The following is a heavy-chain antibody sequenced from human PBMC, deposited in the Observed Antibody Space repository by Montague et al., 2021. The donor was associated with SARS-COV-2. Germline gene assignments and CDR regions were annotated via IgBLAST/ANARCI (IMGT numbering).Heavy chain of an antibody. J-gene: IGHJ6*02. V-gene: IGHV4-59*08. CDR2: SYYSGSA. CDR3: AGRRLTVLWYGMDV. Sequence: SETLSLTCTVSGGSISSYYWYWIWQPQGKGLEWIGNSYYSGSANYNPSLKSRVTVSVDTSKNQISLMLSPVTAADAAVYYCAGRRLTVLWYGMDVWGQGTMVTVSS. D-gene: IGHD2/OR15-2a*01. CDR1: GGSISSYY.